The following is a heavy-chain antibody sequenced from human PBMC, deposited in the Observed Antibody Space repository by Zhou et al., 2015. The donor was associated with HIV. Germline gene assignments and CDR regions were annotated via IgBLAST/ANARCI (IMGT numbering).Heavy chain of an antibody. CDR3: ARRTVRGIRVVTPLWAT. CDR2: MNPNSGNT. D-gene: IGHD4-23*01. Sequence: QVQLVQSGAEVKKPGASVKVSCKASGYTFTSYDINWVRQATGQGLEWMGWMNPNSGNTGYAQKFQGRVTMTRNTSISTAYMELSSLRSEDTAVYYCARRTVRGIRVVTPLWATWGQGNPGPPSP. V-gene: IGHV1-8*01. CDR1: GYTFTSYD. J-gene: IGHJ4*02.